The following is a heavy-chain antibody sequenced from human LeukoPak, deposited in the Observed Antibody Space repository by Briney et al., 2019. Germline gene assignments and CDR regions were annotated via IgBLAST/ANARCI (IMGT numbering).Heavy chain of an antibody. CDR3: ARNYYGSGSYSSWGDAFDI. J-gene: IGHJ3*02. Sequence: GASVKVSCKASGYTFTSYGISWVRQAPGQGLEWMGWISAYNGNTNYAQKLQGRVTMTTDTSTSTAYMELRSLRSDDTAVYYCARNYYGSGSYSSWGDAFDIWGQGTMVTVSS. CDR1: GYTFTSYG. V-gene: IGHV1-18*01. CDR2: ISAYNGNT. D-gene: IGHD3-10*01.